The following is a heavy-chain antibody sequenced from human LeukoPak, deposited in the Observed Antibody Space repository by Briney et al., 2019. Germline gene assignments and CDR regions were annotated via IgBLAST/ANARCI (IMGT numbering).Heavy chain of an antibody. V-gene: IGHV3-23*01. D-gene: IGHD2-8*01. CDR1: GITLSNYG. J-gene: IGHJ6*03. CDR2: ISAGGGST. Sequence: GGSLRLSCAVSGITLSNYGMSWVRQAPGKGLEWVSTISAGGGSTDYADSVKGRFTTSRDNSKTTLYLQMNSLRAEDTAVYYCAKDRGHCVNGVCHNYYYMDVWGKGTTVTVSS. CDR3: AKDRGHCVNGVCHNYYYMDV.